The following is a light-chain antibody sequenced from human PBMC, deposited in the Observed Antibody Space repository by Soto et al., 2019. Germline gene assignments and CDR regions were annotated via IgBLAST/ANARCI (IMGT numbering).Light chain of an antibody. CDR1: QNVNNNY. CDR2: GAP. V-gene: IGKV3-20*01. CDR3: QQYGSSPGP. Sequence: DIVLTQSPGTLSLSPGERATLSCRASQNVNNNYLAWYQQKPGQAPRLLIRGAPSRATGLPDRFSGSGSGTAFTLPGSRVELEDFAVYSCQQYGSSPGPFGQGTKLEIK. J-gene: IGKJ2*01.